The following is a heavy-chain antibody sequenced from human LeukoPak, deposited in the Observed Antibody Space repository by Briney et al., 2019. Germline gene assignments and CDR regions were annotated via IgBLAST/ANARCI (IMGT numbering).Heavy chain of an antibody. CDR1: GFIFSSYG. J-gene: IGHJ4*02. D-gene: IGHD6-19*01. CDR2: ISGSGGST. Sequence: GGTLRLSCAASGFIFSSYGMSWVRQAPGKGLEWVSTISGSGGSTYYADSVKGRFTISRDNAKNSLYLQMNSLRAEDTAVYYCARGHSSGWYYFDYWGQGTLVTVSS. V-gene: IGHV3-23*01. CDR3: ARGHSSGWYYFDY.